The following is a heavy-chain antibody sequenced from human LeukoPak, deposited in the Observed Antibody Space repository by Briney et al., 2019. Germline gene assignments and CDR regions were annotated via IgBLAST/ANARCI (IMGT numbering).Heavy chain of an antibody. CDR3: AGEYSSAVGY. D-gene: IGHD3-22*01. Sequence: PSETLSLTCTVSGGSISSNTYHCGWLRQPPGKGVEWIASVHYSGTAYYRPTLKSRLTISADTSKNQFSLKLMSVTAADTAVYCCAGEYSSAVGYWGQGTLVTVSS. V-gene: IGHV4-39*01. CDR2: VHYSGTA. CDR1: GGSISSNTYH. J-gene: IGHJ4*02.